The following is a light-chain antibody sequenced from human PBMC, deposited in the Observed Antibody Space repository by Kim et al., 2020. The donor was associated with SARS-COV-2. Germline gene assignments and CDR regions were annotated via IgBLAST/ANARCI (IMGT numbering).Light chain of an antibody. J-gene: IGKJ4*01. CDR2: GAS. V-gene: IGKV3-15*01. CDR3: QQYDNWPPVT. CDR1: HIVSSN. Sequence: SPGERSPPSCRARHIVSSNLAWYQHTPGQAPRLLIYGASTSATGIPARFSVSGSGTEFTLDISSLQSEDFAVYYCQQYDNWPPVTFGGGTKVDIK.